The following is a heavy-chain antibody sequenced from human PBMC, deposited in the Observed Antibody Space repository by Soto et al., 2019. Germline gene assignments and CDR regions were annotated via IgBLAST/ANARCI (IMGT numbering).Heavy chain of an antibody. V-gene: IGHV4-4*07. J-gene: IGHJ4*02. CDR1: GGYISTYY. CDR2: IHASGNT. Sequence: SETLSLTCNVSGGYISTYYWSWIRQPAGKGLEWIGRIHASGNTDYNPSLKSRVTMSVDTSKDQFSLRLTSLTAADTAVYYCARTPGWYFDVWGQGTLVTVSS. D-gene: IGHD6-19*01. CDR3: ARTPGWYFDV.